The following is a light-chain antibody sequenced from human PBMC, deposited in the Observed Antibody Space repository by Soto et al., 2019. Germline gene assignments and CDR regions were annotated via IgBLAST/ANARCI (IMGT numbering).Light chain of an antibody. Sequence: QPVLTQSPSASASLGASVKLTCTLSSGHSSYAIAWHQQQPKKGPRYLMNLNSDGSHSKGDGIPDRFSGSSSGAERYLSISSLQSEDEADYYCQTWGTGIQLFGGGTKLTVL. CDR3: QTWGTGIQL. CDR2: LNSDGSH. V-gene: IGLV4-69*01. J-gene: IGLJ2*01. CDR1: SGHSSYA.